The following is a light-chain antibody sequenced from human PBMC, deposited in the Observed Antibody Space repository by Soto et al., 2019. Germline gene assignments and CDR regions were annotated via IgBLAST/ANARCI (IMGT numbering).Light chain of an antibody. J-gene: IGKJ1*01. CDR3: QQRSEWPPTWT. Sequence: EIVLTQSPATLSLSPGERATLSCRASQNIDNYLAWYQQKPGQAPRLIVYEASNRPIGIPSRFSGSGSGTDFTLTISSLEPEDFAVYYCQQRSEWPPTWTFGQGTKVEIK. CDR1: QNIDNY. CDR2: EAS. V-gene: IGKV3-11*01.